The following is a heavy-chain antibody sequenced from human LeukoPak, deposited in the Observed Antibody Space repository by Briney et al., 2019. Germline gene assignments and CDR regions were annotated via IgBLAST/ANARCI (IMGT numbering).Heavy chain of an antibody. D-gene: IGHD2-2*01. V-gene: IGHV3-23*01. Sequence: GGSLRLSCGASGFTFRSHAMSWVRQAPGKGLEWVSAISGSGGSTYFADSVKGRFTISRDDSKNTLYLQMNSLRAEDTAVYYCAKDTWGESRVLVPAAAYWGQGTLVTVSS. CDR3: AKDTWGESRVLVPAAAY. CDR2: ISGSGGST. J-gene: IGHJ4*02. CDR1: GFTFRSHA.